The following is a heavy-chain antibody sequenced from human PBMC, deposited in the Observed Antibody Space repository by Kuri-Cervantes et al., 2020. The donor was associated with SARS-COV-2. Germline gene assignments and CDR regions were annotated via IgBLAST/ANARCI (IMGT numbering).Heavy chain of an antibody. CDR2: IYYSGST. Sequence: GSLRLSCTVSGGSISSSSYYWGWIRQPPGKGLEWIGSIYYSGSTYYNPSLKSRVTISVDTSKNQFSLKLSSVTAAGTAVYYCAPHYDFWSAFDYWGQGTLVTVSS. CDR1: GGSISSSSYY. CDR3: APHYDFWSAFDY. J-gene: IGHJ4*02. V-gene: IGHV4-39*01. D-gene: IGHD3-3*01.